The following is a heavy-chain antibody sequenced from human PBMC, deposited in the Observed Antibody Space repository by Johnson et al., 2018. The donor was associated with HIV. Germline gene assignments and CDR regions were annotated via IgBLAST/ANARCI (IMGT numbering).Heavy chain of an antibody. J-gene: IGHJ3*02. CDR3: ATDSSSGVYDAFDI. CDR1: GFTVSSNY. D-gene: IGHD6-13*01. V-gene: IGHV3-66*02. Sequence: VQVVESGGGLVQPGGSLRLSCAASGFTVSSNYMSWVRQAPGKGLEWVSVIYSGGSTYDADSVKGRFTISRDNAKNMFFLQMNSLRAEDTAVYYCATDSSSGVYDAFDIWGQGTMVTVSS. CDR2: IYSGGST.